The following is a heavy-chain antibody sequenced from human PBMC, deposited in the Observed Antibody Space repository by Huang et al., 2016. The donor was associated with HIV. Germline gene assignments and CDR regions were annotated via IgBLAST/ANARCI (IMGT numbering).Heavy chain of an antibody. CDR2: KMGMDNTT. J-gene: IGHJ5*02. D-gene: IGHD6-19*01. CDR3: AKDRVAGTGHCFDP. V-gene: IGHV3-23*01. Sequence: EVKLLESGGGLVQPGGSMRLSCSASGFSFSSYTMTWVRQAPGKGLEWGSSKMGMDNTTFDADSGKGRFTISRDNSKNTLYLQMKSLRVDDTAVDYCAKDRVAGTGHCFDPWGQGTLVTVSS. CDR1: GFSFSSYT.